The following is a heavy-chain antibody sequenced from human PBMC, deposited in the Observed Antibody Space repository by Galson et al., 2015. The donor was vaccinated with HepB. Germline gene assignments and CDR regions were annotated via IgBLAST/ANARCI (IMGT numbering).Heavy chain of an antibody. V-gene: IGHV3-7*03. CDR1: GFTFSSYW. Sequence: SLRLSCAASGFTFSSYWMSWVRQAPGKGLEWVANIKQDGSEKYYVDSVKGRFTISRDNAKNSLYLQMNSLRAEDTAVYYCARDSPSVSMIVRPIDYWGQGTLVTVSS. CDR2: IKQDGSEK. D-gene: IGHD3-22*01. CDR3: ARDSPSVSMIVRPIDY. J-gene: IGHJ4*02.